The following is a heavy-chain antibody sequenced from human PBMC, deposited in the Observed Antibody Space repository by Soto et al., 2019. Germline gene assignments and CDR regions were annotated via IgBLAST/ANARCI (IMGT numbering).Heavy chain of an antibody. D-gene: IGHD3-3*01. CDR2: ISAYNGNT. J-gene: IGHJ6*02. V-gene: IGHV1-18*04. CDR1: GYTFTSYG. Sequence: QVQLVQSGAEVKKPGASVKVSCKASGYTFTSYGISWGRQAPGQGLEWMGWISAYNGNTNYAQKLQGRVTMTTDTSTSTAYMELRSLRSDDTAVYYCARVTPTYYDFWSGDYGMDVWGQGTTVTVSS. CDR3: ARVTPTYYDFWSGDYGMDV.